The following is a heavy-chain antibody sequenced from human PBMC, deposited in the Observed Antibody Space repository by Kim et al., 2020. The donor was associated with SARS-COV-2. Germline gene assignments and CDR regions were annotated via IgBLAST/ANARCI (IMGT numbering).Heavy chain of an antibody. CDR1: GGTFSSYA. Sequence: SVKVSCKASGGTFSSYAISWVRQAPGQGLEWMGGIIPIFGTANYAQKFQGRVTITADESTSTAYMELSSLRSEDTAVYYCATHNTYSWGIAAATPNYGMDVWGQGTTVTVSS. D-gene: IGHD6-13*01. J-gene: IGHJ6*02. V-gene: IGHV1-69*13. CDR2: IIPIFGTA. CDR3: ATHNTYSWGIAAATPNYGMDV.